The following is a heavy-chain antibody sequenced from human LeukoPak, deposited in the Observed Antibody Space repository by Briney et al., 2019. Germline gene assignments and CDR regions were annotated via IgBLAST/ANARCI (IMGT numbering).Heavy chain of an antibody. CDR1: GGTFSNYA. D-gene: IGHD2-2*01. CDR3: ARDSGADIVVVPAASDY. J-gene: IGHJ4*02. CDR2: IIPIFGTA. V-gene: IGHV1-69*06. Sequence: SVKVSCKASGGTFSNYAISWVRQAPGQGLEWMGGIIPIFGTANYAQKFQGRVTITADKSTSTAYMELSSLRSEDTAVYYCARDSGADIVVVPAASDYWGQGTLVTVSS.